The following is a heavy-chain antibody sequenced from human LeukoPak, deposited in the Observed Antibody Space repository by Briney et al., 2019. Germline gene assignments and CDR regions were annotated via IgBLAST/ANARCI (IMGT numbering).Heavy chain of an antibody. J-gene: IGHJ3*02. CDR3: ASSVKVDTAMGDAFDI. V-gene: IGHV1-69*01. CDR1: GGTFSSYA. Sequence: SVEVSCKASGGTFSSYAISWVRQAPGQGLEWMGGIIPIFGTANYAQKFQGRVTITADESTSTAYMELSSLRSEDTAVYYCASSVKVDTAMGDAFDIWGQGTMVTVSS. D-gene: IGHD5-18*01. CDR2: IIPIFGTA.